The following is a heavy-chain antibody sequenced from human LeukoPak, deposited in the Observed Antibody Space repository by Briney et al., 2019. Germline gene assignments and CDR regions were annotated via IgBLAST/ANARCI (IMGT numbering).Heavy chain of an antibody. V-gene: IGHV1-18*01. CDR2: ISAYNGNT. D-gene: IGHD3-10*01. CDR1: GYTFTNYG. Sequence: APVKVSCKASGYTFTNYGISWVRQAPGQGLEWMGWISAYNGNTNYAQKLQGRVTMTTDTSTSTAYMELRSLRSDDTAVYYCARDREYYYGSGSGDYWGQGTLVTVSS. J-gene: IGHJ4*02. CDR3: ARDREYYYGSGSGDY.